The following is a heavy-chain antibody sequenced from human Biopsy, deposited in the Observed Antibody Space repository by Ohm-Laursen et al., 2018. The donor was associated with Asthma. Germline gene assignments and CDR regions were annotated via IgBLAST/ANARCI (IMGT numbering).Heavy chain of an antibody. V-gene: IGHV1-18*01. J-gene: IGHJ6*02. CDR1: GYTFNSAG. D-gene: IGHD3-10*01. CDR3: ARAVDYSHYYGIDV. CDR2: ISVYNGNT. Sequence: GASVKASCKTSGYTFNSAGITWVRQAPGQGLERMGWISVYNGNTKVAQKLQDRVTMITDTSTSTAYMELRSLRSDDTAVYFCARAVDYSHYYGIDVWGQGTTVTVS.